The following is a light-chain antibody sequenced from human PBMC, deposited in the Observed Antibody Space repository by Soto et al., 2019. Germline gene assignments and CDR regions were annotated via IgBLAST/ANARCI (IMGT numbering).Light chain of an antibody. Sequence: DIQMTQSPSSLSASVGDRVTITCRASQGIIDYLAWYQQKPGKAPKLLIYAASTLQSGVPSRFSGSGAGTDFTLTISGLQPEDVATYFCQKYNSAPQTFGQGTKGEIK. CDR1: QGIIDY. CDR2: AAS. J-gene: IGKJ1*01. CDR3: QKYNSAPQT. V-gene: IGKV1-27*01.